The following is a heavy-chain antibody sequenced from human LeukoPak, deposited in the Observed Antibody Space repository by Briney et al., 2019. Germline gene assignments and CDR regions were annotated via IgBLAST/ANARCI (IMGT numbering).Heavy chain of an antibody. CDR2: VAYNGMT. V-gene: IGHV4-31*03. J-gene: IGHJ5*02. Sequence: SQTLSLTCTVSGGSISSGGYYWNWIRQYPGKGLEWIGFVAYNGMTNQNPSLRSRLAISLDTSKNQFSLELTSVIAADTAVYYCARAPYVSGSFGWLDPWGQGALVTVSS. D-gene: IGHD3-10*01. CDR3: ARAPYVSGSFGWLDP. CDR1: GGSISSGGYY.